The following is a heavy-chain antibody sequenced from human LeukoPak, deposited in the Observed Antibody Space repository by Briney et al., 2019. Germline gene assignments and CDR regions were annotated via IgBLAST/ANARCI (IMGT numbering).Heavy chain of an antibody. D-gene: IGHD3-22*01. CDR1: GGSISSSSYY. CDR3: ARPKYYYDSSGYTEGAFDI. Sequence: PSETLSLTCTVSGGSISSSSYYWGWLRQPPGKGLEWIGSIYYSGSTYYNPSLKSRVTISVDTSKNQFSLKLSSVTAADTAVYYCARPKYYYDSSGYTEGAFDIWGQGTMVTVSS. CDR2: IYYSGST. V-gene: IGHV4-39*01. J-gene: IGHJ3*02.